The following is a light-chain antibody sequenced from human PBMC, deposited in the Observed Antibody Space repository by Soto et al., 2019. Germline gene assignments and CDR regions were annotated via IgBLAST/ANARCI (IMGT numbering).Light chain of an antibody. V-gene: IGLV2-11*01. Sequence: QSALTQPRSVSGSPGQSVTISCTGTSSDIGNYNYVSWYQQFPGKAPKLLIYDVTQRPSGVPDRFSGSKSGNSASLTISGLQAEDEAAYYCCSYAGTCTFLFGTGTKLTVL. CDR3: CSYAGTCTFL. CDR2: DVT. J-gene: IGLJ1*01. CDR1: SSDIGNYNY.